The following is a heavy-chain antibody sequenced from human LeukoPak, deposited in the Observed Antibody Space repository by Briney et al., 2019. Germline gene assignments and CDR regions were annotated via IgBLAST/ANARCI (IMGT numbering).Heavy chain of an antibody. CDR2: INPGGGTK. CDR3: ATTDPDCSSGTCAF. CDR1: GLTFSSYW. Sequence: PGGSLRLSCEASGLTFSSYWMSWVRQAPGKGLEWVANINPGGGTKNYVASVKGRFTISRDNAANSLYLQMDSLRAEDTAVYYCATTDPDCSSGTCAFGGQGTLVTVSS. J-gene: IGHJ4*02. V-gene: IGHV3-7*01. D-gene: IGHD2-15*01.